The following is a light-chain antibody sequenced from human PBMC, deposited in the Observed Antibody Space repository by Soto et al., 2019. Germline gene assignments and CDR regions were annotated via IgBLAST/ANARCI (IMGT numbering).Light chain of an antibody. CDR1: QSISSW. V-gene: IGKV1-5*01. CDR2: DAS. CDR3: QKYNSAPWP. Sequence: DIRITQSPSTLSAYVGDRVTITCRASQSISSWLAWYQQKPGKAPKLLIYDASSLESGVPSRFSGSGSGTEFTLTISSLQPDDFATYYCQKYNSAPWPFGQGTKVAIK. J-gene: IGKJ1*01.